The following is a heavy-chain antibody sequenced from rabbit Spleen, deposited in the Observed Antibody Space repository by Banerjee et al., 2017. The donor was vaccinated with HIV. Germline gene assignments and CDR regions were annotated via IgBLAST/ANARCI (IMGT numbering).Heavy chain of an antibody. V-gene: IGHV1S69*01. D-gene: IGHD6-1*01. CDR3: ARVLGTGYGSAFDL. CDR2: IWSYTNV. J-gene: IGHJ2*01. CDR1: GLSLSSYA. Sequence: QSVEESGGRLVTPGTPLTLTCTVSGLSLSSYAMSWVRQAPGKGLEWIGWIWSYTNVRYASWAKGRFTISQTSTAVDLKMTSPTTEDTATYFCARVLGTGYGSAFDLWGPGTLVTVS.